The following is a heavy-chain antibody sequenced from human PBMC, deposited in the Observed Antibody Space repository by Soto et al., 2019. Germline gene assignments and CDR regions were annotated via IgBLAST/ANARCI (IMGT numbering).Heavy chain of an antibody. CDR1: GFTFSSYS. CDR2: ISSSSYI. J-gene: IGHJ5*02. D-gene: IGHD2-15*01. Sequence: GGSLRLSCAASGFTFSSYSMNWVRQAPGKGLEWVSSISSSSYIYYADSVKGRFTISRDDAKNSLYLQMNSLSAEDTAVYYCARVLQVVVAATLLNWFDPWGQGTLVTVSS. V-gene: IGHV3-21*01. CDR3: ARVLQVVVAATLLNWFDP.